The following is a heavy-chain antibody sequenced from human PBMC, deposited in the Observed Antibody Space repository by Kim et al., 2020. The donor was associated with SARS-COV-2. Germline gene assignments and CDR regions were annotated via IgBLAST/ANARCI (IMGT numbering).Heavy chain of an antibody. CDR1: GFSLNNYA. V-gene: IGHV3-23*01. J-gene: IGHJ5*01. Sequence: GGSLRLSCAASGFSLNNYAMTWVRQAPGKGLEWVSTINGDGSGTYYADSVKGRFTISRDNSNHRLYLQMNSLRVEDTALYYCARDRTVEVPEDWFDCWG. CDR3: ARDRTVEVPEDWFDC. D-gene: IGHD2-2*01. CDR2: INGDGSGT.